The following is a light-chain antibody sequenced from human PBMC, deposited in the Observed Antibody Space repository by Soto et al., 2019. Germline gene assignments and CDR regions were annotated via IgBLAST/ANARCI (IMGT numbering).Light chain of an antibody. V-gene: IGKV1-12*01. J-gene: IGKJ3*01. CDR3: QQTNSFPFT. CDR2: TAS. Sequence: IQMTQSPSSVSASVGDRVTITCRASQGISRWLAWYQQKPGKAPKLLIYTASRLQSGVPSRFSGSGSGTDFTLTISSLQPEDFANYYCQQTNSFPFTFGPGNKVDIK. CDR1: QGISRW.